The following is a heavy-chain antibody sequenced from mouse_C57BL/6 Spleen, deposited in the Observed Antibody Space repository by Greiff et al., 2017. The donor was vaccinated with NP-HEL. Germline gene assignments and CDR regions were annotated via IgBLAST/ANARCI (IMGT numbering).Heavy chain of an antibody. V-gene: IGHV1-15*01. J-gene: IGHJ2*01. Sequence: QVQLQQSGAELVRPGASVTLSCKASGYTFTDYEMHWVKQTPVHGLEWIGAIDPETGGTAYNQKFKCKAILTADKSSSTAYMELRSLTSEDSAVYYCTLSGYFDYWGQGTTLTVSS. CDR1: GYTFTDYE. D-gene: IGHD3-1*01. CDR3: TLSGYFDY. CDR2: IDPETGGT.